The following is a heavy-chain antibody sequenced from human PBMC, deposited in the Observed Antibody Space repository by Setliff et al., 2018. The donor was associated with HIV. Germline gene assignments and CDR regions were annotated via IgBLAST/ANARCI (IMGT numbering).Heavy chain of an antibody. CDR1: GYSFTTYW. D-gene: IGHD5-12*01. J-gene: IGHJ4*02. V-gene: IGHV5-51*01. Sequence: SLKISCKGSGYSFTTYWIAWVRQMPGKGLEWMGIIYPADSDTRYSPSFQGQVTISADKSIRTAYLQWSRLKASDAAIYYCARHGNPTGYSASWYGGDFDYWGQGTQVTVSS. CDR3: ARHGNPTGYSASWYGGDFDY. CDR2: IYPADSDT.